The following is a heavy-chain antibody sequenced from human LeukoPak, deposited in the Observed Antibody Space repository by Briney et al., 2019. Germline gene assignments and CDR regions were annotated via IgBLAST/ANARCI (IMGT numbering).Heavy chain of an antibody. CDR3: ARGGGWYNY. CDR2: INHSGST. V-gene: IGHV4-34*01. Sequence: SETLSLTCAVYGGSFSGYYWSWIRQPPGKGLEWIGEINHSGSTNYNPSLKSRVTISVDTSKNQFSLKLSSVTAADTAVYYCARGGGWYNYWGQGTLVTVSS. CDR1: GGSFSGYY. D-gene: IGHD6-19*01. J-gene: IGHJ4*02.